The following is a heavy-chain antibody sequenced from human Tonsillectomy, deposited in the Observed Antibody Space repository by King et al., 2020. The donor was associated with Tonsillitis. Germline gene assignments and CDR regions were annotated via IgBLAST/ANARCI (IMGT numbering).Heavy chain of an antibody. Sequence: HVQLVESGGGVVQPGRSLRLSCAASGFTFSTYGMHWVRQAPGKGLEWVAVISSDGNDKYYTDSVKGRFTISRDNSKSTLYLQMNSLRAEDTAVYYCAKYRPDTGHAWGQGTVVTVSS. CDR3: AKYRPDTGHA. CDR2: ISSDGNDK. V-gene: IGHV3-30*18. CDR1: GFTFSTYG. D-gene: IGHD2-8*02. J-gene: IGHJ5*02.